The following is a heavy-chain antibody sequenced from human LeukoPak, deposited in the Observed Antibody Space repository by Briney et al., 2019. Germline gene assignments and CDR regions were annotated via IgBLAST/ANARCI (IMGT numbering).Heavy chain of an antibody. J-gene: IGHJ4*02. V-gene: IGHV1-69*06. Sequence: GASVKVSCKASGGTFSSYAISWVRQAPGQGLEWMGGIIPIFGTANYAQKFQGRVTITADKSTSTAYMELSSLRSEDTAVYYCAQTYYYDSSGQIRFDYWGQGTLVTVSS. CDR1: GGTFSSYA. D-gene: IGHD3-22*01. CDR2: IIPIFGTA. CDR3: AQTYYYDSSGQIRFDY.